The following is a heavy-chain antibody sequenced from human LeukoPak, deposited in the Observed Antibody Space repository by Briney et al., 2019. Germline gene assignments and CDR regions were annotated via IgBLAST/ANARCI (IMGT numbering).Heavy chain of an antibody. CDR3: ARVDGSVDY. CDR1: GYTFTRYD. V-gene: IGHV1-8*03. J-gene: IGHJ4*02. Sequence: ASVKVSCKASGYTFTRYDINWVRQATGQGLEWTGWINTKSGMTGHAQKFQGRITITKDTSISTVYMELSSLSSEDTAVYFCARVDGSVDYWGQGTLVTVSS. D-gene: IGHD3-22*01. CDR2: INTKSGMT.